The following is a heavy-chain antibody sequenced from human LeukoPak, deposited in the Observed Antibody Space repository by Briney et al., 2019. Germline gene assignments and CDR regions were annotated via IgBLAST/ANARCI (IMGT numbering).Heavy chain of an antibody. Sequence: SETLSLTCTVSGGSITSGGHYLSWVRQPPGKGLEWIGHIFYSGTTLYNPTLKTRLTISEDTSNNQFSLRLTSLTAADTAVYYCARGRGYGYGIDYWGQGTLVTVSS. CDR3: ARGRGYGYGIDY. D-gene: IGHD5-18*01. CDR1: GGSITSGGHY. V-gene: IGHV4-30-4*08. CDR2: IFYSGTT. J-gene: IGHJ4*02.